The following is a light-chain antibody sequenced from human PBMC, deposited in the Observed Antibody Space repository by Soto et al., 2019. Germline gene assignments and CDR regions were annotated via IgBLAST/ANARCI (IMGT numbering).Light chain of an antibody. CDR3: QSADSSDTHVV. J-gene: IGLJ2*01. Sequence: SYELTQPPSVSVSPGQTARITCSGDALPKQYAYWYQQKPGQAPVMVIYKDSERPSGIPERFSGSSSGTTVTLTISGVQAEDEADYYCQSADSSDTHVVFGGGTKVTVL. V-gene: IGLV3-25*03. CDR2: KDS. CDR1: ALPKQY.